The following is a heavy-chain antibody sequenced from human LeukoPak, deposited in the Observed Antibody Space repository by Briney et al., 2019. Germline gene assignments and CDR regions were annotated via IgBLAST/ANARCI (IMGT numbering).Heavy chain of an antibody. J-gene: IGHJ6*03. CDR1: GGSISSSSYY. D-gene: IGHD6-13*01. CDR3: ARDYSSWYGDYYYYMDV. V-gene: IGHV4-39*07. CDR2: IYYSGST. Sequence: SETLSLTCTVSGGSISSSSYYWGWIRQPPGKGLEWIGSIYYSGSTYYNPSLKSRVTISVDTSKNQFSLKLSSVTAADTAVYYCARDYSSWYGDYYYYMDVWGKGTTVTISS.